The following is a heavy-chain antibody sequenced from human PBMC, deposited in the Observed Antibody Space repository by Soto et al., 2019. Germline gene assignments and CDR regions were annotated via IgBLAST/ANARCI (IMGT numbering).Heavy chain of an antibody. J-gene: IGHJ4*02. Sequence: QVQLVQSGDEVKKPGSSVKVSCKASGDTFTNHVFNWVRQAPGQGLEWMGGIISLFGKPNYSRRFQGRVTITPDEATATSYMELSSLRSDDTAVYYCARDLGSGSDRGDYWGQGTLVTVSS. CDR1: GDTFTNHV. CDR3: ARDLGSGSDRGDY. D-gene: IGHD3-22*01. V-gene: IGHV1-69*05. CDR2: IISLFGKP.